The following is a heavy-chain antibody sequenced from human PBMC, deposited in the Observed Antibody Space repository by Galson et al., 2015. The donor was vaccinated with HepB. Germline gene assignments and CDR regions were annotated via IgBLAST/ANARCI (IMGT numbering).Heavy chain of an antibody. V-gene: IGHV1-18*01. CDR1: GYTFTSYG. CDR2: ISAYNGNT. Sequence: SVKVSCKASGYTFTSYGISWVRQAPGQGLEWMGWISAYNGNTNYAQKLQGRVTMTTDTSTSTAYMELRSLRSDDTAVYYCARDLGYSSSWYYYYYGMDVWGQGTTVTASS. D-gene: IGHD6-13*01. J-gene: IGHJ6*02. CDR3: ARDLGYSSSWYYYYYGMDV.